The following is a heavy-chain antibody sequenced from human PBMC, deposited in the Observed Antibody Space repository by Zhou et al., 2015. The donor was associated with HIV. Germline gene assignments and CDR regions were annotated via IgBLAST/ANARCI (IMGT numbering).Heavy chain of an antibody. CDR2: ITPMFDTE. Sequence: QVQLVQSGAEVKKPGSSVKVSCKASGGIDTFSKYAISWVRQAPGQGLEWMGSITPMFDTETYAEKFRARLTITVDKSTSAAYMELNRLTSEDAAVYFCARSSVNHDYAFDIWGQGTKVIVSS. D-gene: IGHD1-14*01. J-gene: IGHJ3*02. CDR3: ARSSVNHDYAFDI. V-gene: IGHV1-69*06. CDR1: GGIDTFSKYA.